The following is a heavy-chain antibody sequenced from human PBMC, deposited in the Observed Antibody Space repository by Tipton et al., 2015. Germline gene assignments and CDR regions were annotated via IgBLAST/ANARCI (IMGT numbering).Heavy chain of an antibody. CDR2: IGSGGDGT. CDR1: GFTFSSYA. V-gene: IGHV3-23*01. CDR3: VKDRMSYPSGFQDADY. D-gene: IGHD3-9*01. Sequence: SLRLSCAASGFTFSSYAMSWVRQAPGKGLEWVSSIGSGGDGTYYAGSMKGRFTISRDNSKNTLFLQVNSLRAEDTAVYFCVKDRMSYPSGFQDADYWGQGTLVTVSS. J-gene: IGHJ4*02.